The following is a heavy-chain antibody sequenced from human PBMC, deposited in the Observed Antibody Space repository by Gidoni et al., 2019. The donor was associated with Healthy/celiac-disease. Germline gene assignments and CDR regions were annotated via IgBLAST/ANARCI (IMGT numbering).Heavy chain of an antibody. CDR2: SIPIFGTA. CDR3: ARGAPHTIYWYFDL. CDR1: GGTFSSYD. Sequence: QVQLVQSGAEVKKPGSSVKVSCKASGGTFSSYDISGVRQAPGQGLEWMGGSIPIFGTATYAQKFQGRVTITTDEPTRTAYMELSSLRSEDTAVYYCARGAPHTIYWYFDLWGRGTLVTVSS. V-gene: IGHV1-69*01. J-gene: IGHJ2*01. D-gene: IGHD3-3*01.